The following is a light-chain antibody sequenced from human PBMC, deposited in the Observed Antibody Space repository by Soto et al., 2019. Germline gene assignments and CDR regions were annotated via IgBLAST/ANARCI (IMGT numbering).Light chain of an antibody. J-gene: IGKJ5*01. CDR3: QQADTLPIT. CDR1: QIMTSW. Sequence: DIQMTHSPSSVSASVGDTVTINCRASQIMTSWLAWYQQRAGEAPKLLIFAACTLQSGVLSRFSGSGYRTDFTLTITDLQPEDVASYYCQQADTLPITFGQGTRLEIK. CDR2: AAC. V-gene: IGKV1D-12*01.